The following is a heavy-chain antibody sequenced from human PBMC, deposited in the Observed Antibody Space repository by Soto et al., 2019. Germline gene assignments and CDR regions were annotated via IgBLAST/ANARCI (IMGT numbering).Heavy chain of an antibody. V-gene: IGHV4-4*02. D-gene: IGHD3-22*01. Sequence: QVQLQESGPGLVKPSGTLSLTCAVSGGSISSSNWWSWVRQPPGKGLEWIGEIYHSGSTNYNPSLKSRVTRSVDKSQNQFSLKLSSVTAADTAVYYCARDTYSYDSSGYSAFDYWGQGTLVTVSS. CDR1: GGSISSSNW. CDR3: ARDTYSYDSSGYSAFDY. CDR2: IYHSGST. J-gene: IGHJ4*02.